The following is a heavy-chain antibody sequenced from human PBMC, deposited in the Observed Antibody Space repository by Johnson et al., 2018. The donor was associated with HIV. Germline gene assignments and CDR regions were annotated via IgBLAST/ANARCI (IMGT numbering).Heavy chain of an antibody. CDR3: AKVQQLGPGGTFDI. D-gene: IGHD6-13*01. J-gene: IGHJ3*02. V-gene: IGHV3-30*02. CDR1: GFTFSSYG. Sequence: QVQLVESGGGVVQPGGSLRLSCAASGFTFSSYGMHWVRQALGKGLEWVVFIRYDGSNKYYADSVKGRFTISRDNSKNTLYLQMNSLRAEDTAVYYCAKVQQLGPGGTFDIWGQGTMVTVSS. CDR2: IRYDGSNK.